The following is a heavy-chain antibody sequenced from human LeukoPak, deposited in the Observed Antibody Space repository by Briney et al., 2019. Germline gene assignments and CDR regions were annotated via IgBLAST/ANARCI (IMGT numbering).Heavy chain of an antibody. J-gene: IGHJ4*02. CDR2: IYTSGST. Sequence: SETLSLTCTVSGGSISSYYWSWIRQPAGKGLEWIGRIYTSGSTNYNPSLKSRVTMSVDTSKNQFSLKLSSVTAADTAVYYCARRILTGYSYYFDYWGQGTLVTVSS. D-gene: IGHD3-9*01. CDR3: ARRILTGYSYYFDY. V-gene: IGHV4-4*07. CDR1: GGSISSYY.